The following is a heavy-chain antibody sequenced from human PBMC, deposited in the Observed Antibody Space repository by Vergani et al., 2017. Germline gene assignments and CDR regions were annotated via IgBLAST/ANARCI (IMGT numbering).Heavy chain of an antibody. V-gene: IGHV3-21*04. CDR2: ISSSSSYI. Sequence: EVQLLESGGGLVQPGGSLRLSCAASGFTFSSYSMNWVRQAPGKGLEWVSSISSSSSYIYYADSVKGRFTISRDNAKNSLYLQMNSLRAEDTALYYCAKGAFGGVIAPRSMSEYFQHWGQGTLVTVSS. D-gene: IGHD3-16*02. CDR3: AKGAFGGVIAPRSMSEYFQH. J-gene: IGHJ1*01. CDR1: GFTFSSYS.